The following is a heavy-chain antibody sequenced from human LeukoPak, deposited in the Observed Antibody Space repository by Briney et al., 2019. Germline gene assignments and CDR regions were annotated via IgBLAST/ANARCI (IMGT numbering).Heavy chain of an antibody. CDR1: GWSFSGYY. V-gene: IGHV4-34*01. Sequence: PSETLSLTCAVYGWSFSGYYWSWIRQPPGKGLEWIGEIIHSGNTNYNPSLKSRVTISVDTSKKQFSLKLSSVTAADTAVFYCARGPVPGYQLLRGSKWFDPWGQGTPVTVSS. CDR3: ARGPVPGYQLLRGSKWFDP. J-gene: IGHJ5*02. D-gene: IGHD2-2*01. CDR2: IIHSGNT.